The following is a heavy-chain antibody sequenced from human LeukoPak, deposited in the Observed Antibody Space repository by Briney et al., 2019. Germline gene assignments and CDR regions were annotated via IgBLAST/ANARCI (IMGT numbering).Heavy chain of an antibody. J-gene: IGHJ4*01. CDR2: IRQDGSEK. Sequence: GGSLRLSCEVSGFTFTDYWMNWVCQAPGKGPEWVASIRQDGSEKTYVDSVKGRFTISRDNTKNSLSLQLNGLRAEDTAVYYCARDGTAAGLYFDLWGQGTLVTVSS. D-gene: IGHD6-13*01. V-gene: IGHV3-7*01. CDR1: GFTFTDYW. CDR3: ARDGTAAGLYFDL.